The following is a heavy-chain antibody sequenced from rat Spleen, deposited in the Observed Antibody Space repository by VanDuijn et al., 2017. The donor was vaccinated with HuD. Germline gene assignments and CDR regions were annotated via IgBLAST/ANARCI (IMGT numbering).Heavy chain of an antibody. CDR2: ISYDGSGT. V-gene: IGHV5-7*01. Sequence: EVQLVESGGGLVQPGRSLKLSCAASGFTFSDYNMAWVRQAPTKGLEWVATISYDGSGTYYRDSVKGRFTISRDDAKNTLYLQMDSLRSEDTATYYCTTGTFWGQGVMVTVSS. CDR3: TTGTF. J-gene: IGHJ2*01. CDR1: GFTFSDYN.